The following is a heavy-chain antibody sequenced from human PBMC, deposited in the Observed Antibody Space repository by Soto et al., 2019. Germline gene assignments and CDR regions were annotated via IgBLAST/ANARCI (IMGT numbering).Heavy chain of an antibody. J-gene: IGHJ3*02. CDR2: SRNKAKSYST. V-gene: IGHV3-72*01. CDR3: ARPVAPAASVADPFEI. Sequence: EEQLVESGGGLVRPGGSLRLSCTVSGFTFSDHYMDWVRQAAGKGLEWVGRSRNKAKSYSTDYAASVKGRFTLSRDDSKNSLYLQMDGLKTEDTAVYYCARPVAPAASVADPFEIWGQGTMVTVSS. CDR1: GFTFSDHY. D-gene: IGHD2-2*01.